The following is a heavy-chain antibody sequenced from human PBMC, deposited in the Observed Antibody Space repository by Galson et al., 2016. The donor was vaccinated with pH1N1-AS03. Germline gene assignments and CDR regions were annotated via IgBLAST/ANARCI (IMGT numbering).Heavy chain of an antibody. CDR1: GGSISTSSYY. CDR2: IYYSGST. J-gene: IGHJ5*02. V-gene: IGHV4-39*07. CDR3: ARVQGGCSRTSCYQDP. D-gene: IGHD2-2*01. Sequence: GGSISTSSYYWGWIRPPPGKGLEWIGSIYYSGSTYYNPSLKSRVTISVDTSKNQFSLKVNSVTAADTAIYYCARVQGGCSRTSCYQDPWGQGTLVTVSS.